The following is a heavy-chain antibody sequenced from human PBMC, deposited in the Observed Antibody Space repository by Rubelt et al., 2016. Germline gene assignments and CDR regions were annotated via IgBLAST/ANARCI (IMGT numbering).Heavy chain of an antibody. CDR3: AREIYGSGSYSREFDY. CDR1: GGSISSYY. Sequence: QVQLQESGPGLVKPSETLSLTCTVSGGSISSYYWSWIRQHPGKGLEWIGYIYYSGSTYYNPSLKSRVTISVDTSKNQFSLKLSSVTAADTAVYYCAREIYGSGSYSREFDYWGQGTLVTVSS. CDR2: IYYSGST. J-gene: IGHJ4*02. D-gene: IGHD3-10*01. V-gene: IGHV4-59*06.